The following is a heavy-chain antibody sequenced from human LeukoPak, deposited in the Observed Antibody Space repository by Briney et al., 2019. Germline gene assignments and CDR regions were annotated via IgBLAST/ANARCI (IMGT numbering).Heavy chain of an antibody. D-gene: IGHD3-10*01. CDR2: IYYSGST. V-gene: IGHV4-59*08. Sequence: PSETLSLTCTVSGGSISSYYWSWIRQPHGNGLEWNGYIYYSGSTNYNPSLKRRVTISVETPKNQFSLNLISLTAADTAVYSFPGQEGYYGSGIPLWGEGPVVSVS. CDR1: GGSISSYY. CDR3: PGQEGYYGSGIPL. J-gene: IGHJ4*02.